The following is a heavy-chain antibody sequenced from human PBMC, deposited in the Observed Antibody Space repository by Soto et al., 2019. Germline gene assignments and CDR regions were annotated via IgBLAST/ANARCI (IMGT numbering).Heavy chain of an antibody. CDR2: IKSKTDGGTT. Sequence: GGSLRLSCAASGFTFSNAWMNWVRQAPGKGLEWVGRIKSKTDGGTTDYAAPVKGRFTISRDDSKNTLYLQMNSLKTEDTAVYYCTKIGVLRFLEWLFEGDYYYGMDVGAQGTTVTFSS. D-gene: IGHD3-3*01. J-gene: IGHJ6*02. CDR3: TKIGVLRFLEWLFEGDYYYGMDV. CDR1: GFTFSNAW. V-gene: IGHV3-15*07.